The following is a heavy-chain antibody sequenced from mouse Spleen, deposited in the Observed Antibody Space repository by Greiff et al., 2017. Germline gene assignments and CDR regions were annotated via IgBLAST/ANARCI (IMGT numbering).Heavy chain of an antibody. CDR2: ISSGGGNT. V-gene: IGHV5-9*04. CDR1: GFTFSSYT. J-gene: IGHJ2*01. CDR3: ARKSFNFLFDY. D-gene: IGHD1-3*01. Sequence: DVHLVESGGGLVKPGGSLKLSCAASGFTFSSYTWSWVRQPPAKRLEWVATISSGGGNTYYPDSVKGRFTISRDNARNTLYLQMSSLRSEDTAMYYCARKSFNFLFDYWGQGTTLTVSS.